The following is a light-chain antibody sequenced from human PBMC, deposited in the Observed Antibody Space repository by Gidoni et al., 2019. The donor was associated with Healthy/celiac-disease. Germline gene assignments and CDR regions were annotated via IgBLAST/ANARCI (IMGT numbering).Light chain of an antibody. Sequence: EIVFTQSPGTLSLSPGERATLSGRASQSVSSSYLAWYQQKPGQAPRPLIYGASSRATGIPDRFSGSGSGTDFTLTISRLEPEDFAVYYCQQYGSSLFTFGGGTKVEIK. CDR3: QQYGSSLFT. CDR2: GAS. V-gene: IGKV3-20*01. CDR1: QSVSSSY. J-gene: IGKJ4*01.